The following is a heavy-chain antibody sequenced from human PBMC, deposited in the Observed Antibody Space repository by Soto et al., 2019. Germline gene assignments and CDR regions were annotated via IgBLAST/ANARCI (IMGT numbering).Heavy chain of an antibody. J-gene: IGHJ4*02. CDR2: INPNSGGT. Sequence: QVQLVQSGAEVKKPGASVKVSCKASGYTFTGYYIHWVLQAPGQGLEWMGWINPNSGGTNYAQQFQGRVTMTRATSISTAYMELSRLRSDDTAVYYCARDRDNHGSGSYFGWGQGPLVTVSS. CDR1: GYTFTGYY. CDR3: ARDRDNHGSGSYFG. V-gene: IGHV1-2*02. D-gene: IGHD3-10*01.